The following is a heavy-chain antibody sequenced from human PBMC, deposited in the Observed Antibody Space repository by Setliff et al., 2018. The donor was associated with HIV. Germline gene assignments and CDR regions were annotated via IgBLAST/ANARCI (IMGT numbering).Heavy chain of an antibody. Sequence: PSETLSLTCIVSGGSISSSSYYWGWIRQPPGKGLEWIGTVYYSGSTYYNPSLKSRVTISVYTSENQFSLKLSSVTAADTAVYYCARDGYSSSWYVISGSFDYWGQGILVTVSS. CDR1: GGSISSSSYY. CDR2: VYYSGST. J-gene: IGHJ4*02. CDR3: ARDGYSSSWYVISGSFDY. V-gene: IGHV4-39*07. D-gene: IGHD6-13*01.